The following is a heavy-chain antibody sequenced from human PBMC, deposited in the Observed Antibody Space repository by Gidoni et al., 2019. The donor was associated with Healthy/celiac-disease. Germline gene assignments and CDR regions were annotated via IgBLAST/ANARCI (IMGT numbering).Heavy chain of an antibody. D-gene: IGHD2-15*01. CDR2: INPNSGGT. CDR1: GYTFTVYY. V-gene: IGHV1-2*02. Sequence: QVQLVPSGDEVKKPGASVKGSCKASGYTFTVYYMHWVRQAPGQGLEWMGWINPNSGGTNYAQKFQGRVTMTRDTSISTAYMELSRLRSADTAVYYCATYCSGGSCYFMWGQGTLVTVSS. CDR3: ATYCSGGSCYFM. J-gene: IGHJ4*02.